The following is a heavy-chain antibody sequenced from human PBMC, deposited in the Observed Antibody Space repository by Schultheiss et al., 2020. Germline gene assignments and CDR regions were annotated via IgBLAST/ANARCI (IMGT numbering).Heavy chain of an antibody. V-gene: IGHV3-30-3*01. J-gene: IGHJ4*02. CDR3: AKASVYDSSGYYDY. D-gene: IGHD3-22*01. Sequence: GGSLRLSCAASGFTFSSYAMHWVRQAPGKGLEWVAVIAHDGNSEQYADSVKGRFTISRDNSKNTLYLQMNSLRAEDTALYYCAKASVYDSSGYYDYWGQGTLVTVSS. CDR1: GFTFSSYA. CDR2: IAHDGNSE.